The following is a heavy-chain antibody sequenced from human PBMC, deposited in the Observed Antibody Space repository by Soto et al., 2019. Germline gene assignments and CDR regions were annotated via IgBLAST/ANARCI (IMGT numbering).Heavy chain of an antibody. D-gene: IGHD3-10*01. CDR1: GGSISSGGYS. Sequence: LSLTCAVSGGSISSGGYSWSWIRQPPGKGLEWIGYIYHSGSTYYNPSLKSRVTISVDTSKNQFSLKLSSVTAADTAVYYCAREREYYGSGSANWFDPWGQGTLVTVSS. CDR2: IYHSGST. CDR3: AREREYYGSGSANWFDP. J-gene: IGHJ5*02. V-gene: IGHV4-30-2*05.